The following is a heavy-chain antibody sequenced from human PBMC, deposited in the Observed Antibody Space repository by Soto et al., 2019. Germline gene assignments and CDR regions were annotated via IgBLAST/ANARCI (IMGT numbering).Heavy chain of an antibody. CDR1: GFTFSSYG. J-gene: IGHJ4*01. D-gene: IGHD5-18*01. CDR2: IWYDGSNK. V-gene: IGHV3-33*01. Sequence: GGSLRLSCAASGFTFSSYGMHWVRQAPGKGLEWVAVIWYDGSNKYYADSVKGRFTISRDNSKNTLYLQMNSLRVEDTAVYYCASEGDSVMGNYFDYWAHVTLVTVSS. CDR3: ASEGDSVMGNYFDY.